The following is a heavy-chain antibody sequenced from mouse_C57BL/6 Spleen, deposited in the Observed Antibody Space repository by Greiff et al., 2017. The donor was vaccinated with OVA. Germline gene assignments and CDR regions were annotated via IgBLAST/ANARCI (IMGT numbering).Heavy chain of an antibody. CDR1: GYTFTSYW. V-gene: IGHV1-50*01. CDR2: IDPSDSYT. CDR3: ARDYGTPYAMDY. Sequence: VQLQQPGAELVKPGASVKLSCKASGYTFTSYWMPWVKQRPGQGLEWIGEIDPSDSYTNYNQKFKGKATLTVDTSSSTAYMQLSSLTSEDSAVYYCARDYGTPYAMDYWGQGTSVTVSS. D-gene: IGHD1-1*01. J-gene: IGHJ4*01.